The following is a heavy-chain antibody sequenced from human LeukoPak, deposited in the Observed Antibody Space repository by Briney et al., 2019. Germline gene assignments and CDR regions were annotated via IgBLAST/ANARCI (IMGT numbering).Heavy chain of an antibody. Sequence: ASVKVSCKASGYTFTSYGISWVRQAPGQGLEWMGWISAYNGNTNYAQKLQGRVTMTTDTSTSTAYMEPRSLRSDGTAVYYCARHSDDYGDYTPSYWGQGTLVTVSS. CDR1: GYTFTSYG. CDR2: ISAYNGNT. CDR3: ARHSDDYGDYTPSY. V-gene: IGHV1-18*01. J-gene: IGHJ4*02. D-gene: IGHD4-17*01.